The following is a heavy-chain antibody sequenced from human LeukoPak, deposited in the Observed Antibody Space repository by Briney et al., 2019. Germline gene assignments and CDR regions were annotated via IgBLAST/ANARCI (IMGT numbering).Heavy chain of an antibody. D-gene: IGHD3-10*01. CDR3: YGSGTYWDFDV. CDR2: INGDGTNI. J-gene: IGHJ4*02. V-gene: IGHV3-74*01. Sequence: PGGSLRLSCATSGFTFSTYWMHWVRQAPGKELVWVSRINGDGTNIRYADSVKGRFTISRDNAKNTLYLQMNSLRAEDTAVYYCYGSGTYWDFDVWGQGTLVTVSS. CDR1: GFTFSTYW.